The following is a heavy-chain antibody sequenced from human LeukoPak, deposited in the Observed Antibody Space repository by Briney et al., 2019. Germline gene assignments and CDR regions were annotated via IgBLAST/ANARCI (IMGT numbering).Heavy chain of an antibody. CDR3: ARGSEYCSGGTCYLNWFDP. D-gene: IGHD2-15*01. CDR1: GFTFSSYS. Sequence: GGSLRLSCAASGFTFSSYSMNWVRQAPGKGLEWVSSISSSSSYIYYADSVKGRFTISRDNAKNSLYLQMNSLRAEDTAVYYCARGSEYCSGGTCYLNWFDPWGQGTLVTVSS. CDR2: ISSSSSYI. J-gene: IGHJ5*02. V-gene: IGHV3-21*01.